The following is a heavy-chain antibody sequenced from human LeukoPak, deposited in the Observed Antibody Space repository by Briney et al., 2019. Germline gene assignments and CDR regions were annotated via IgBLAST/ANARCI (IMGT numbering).Heavy chain of an antibody. J-gene: IGHJ4*02. V-gene: IGHV4-34*01. Sequence: SETLSLTCAVYGGSFSGYYWSWIRQPPGKGLEWIGEINHSGRTNYNPSLKSRVTISVDTSKNQFSLKLSSVTAADTSVYYCSRGRGYSYGFSFDYWGQGTLVTVSS. D-gene: IGHD5-18*01. CDR1: GGSFSGYY. CDR2: INHSGRT. CDR3: SRGRGYSYGFSFDY.